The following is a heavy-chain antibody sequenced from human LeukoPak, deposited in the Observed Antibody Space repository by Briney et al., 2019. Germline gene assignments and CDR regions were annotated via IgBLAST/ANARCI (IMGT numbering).Heavy chain of an antibody. CDR3: ARDQGYTSEWLDY. CDR2: ISGFNGYT. V-gene: IGHV1-18*01. CDR1: GNTFSNYG. Sequence: ASVKVSCKASGNTFSNYGISWVRQAPGQGLEWMGWISGFNGYTRHAQNLQGRVTMTTDTSTSTAYMELRSLISDDTAVYYCARDQGYTSEWLDYWGQGTLVTVSS. J-gene: IGHJ4*02. D-gene: IGHD6-19*01.